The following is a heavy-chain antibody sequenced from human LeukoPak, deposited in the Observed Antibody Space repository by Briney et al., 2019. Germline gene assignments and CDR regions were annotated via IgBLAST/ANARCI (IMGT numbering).Heavy chain of an antibody. CDR1: GYTLTNYY. Sequence: ASVTVSCKASGYTLTNYYMHWVRQAPGQGLEWMGMINPSGGSTTYAQKFQGRVTMTRDTSTSTVYMELSSLRSEDTAVYYCARVPYCSNGICYTHYYCDYWGQGTLVTVSS. D-gene: IGHD2-8*01. CDR3: ARVPYCSNGICYTHYYCDY. CDR2: INPSGGST. J-gene: IGHJ4*02. V-gene: IGHV1-46*01.